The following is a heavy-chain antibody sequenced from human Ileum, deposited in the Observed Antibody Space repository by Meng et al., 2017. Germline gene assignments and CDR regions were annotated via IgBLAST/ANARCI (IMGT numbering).Heavy chain of an antibody. V-gene: IGHV3-21*01. D-gene: IGHD6-25*01. CDR3: AKGGAAGTPVTYAFDL. J-gene: IGHJ3*01. Sequence: GESLKISCVASGFIFSPYTMNWVRQAPGKGLEWVSSISSSTRYIYYADSLTGRFTISRDHAKNSLYLQMNNLRPDDTAVYYCAKGGAAGTPVTYAFDLWGQGTMVTVSS. CDR2: ISSSTRYI. CDR1: GFIFSPYT.